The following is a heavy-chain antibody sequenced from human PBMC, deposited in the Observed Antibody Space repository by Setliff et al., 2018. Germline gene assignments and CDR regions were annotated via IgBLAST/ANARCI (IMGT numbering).Heavy chain of an antibody. CDR2: IYYTGIT. V-gene: IGHV4-39*07. CDR1: GDSINTPTYH. Sequence: SETLSLTCTVSGDSINTPTYHWGWVRQPPGKGLEWIGLIYYTGITYYNPSLGSRISMSLDTSKNQFSLQLSSVSDGDTAVYYCARDQFSSGWYGPPESYFDCWGQGILVTVSS. J-gene: IGHJ4*02. CDR3: ARDQFSSGWYGPPESYFDC. D-gene: IGHD6-19*01.